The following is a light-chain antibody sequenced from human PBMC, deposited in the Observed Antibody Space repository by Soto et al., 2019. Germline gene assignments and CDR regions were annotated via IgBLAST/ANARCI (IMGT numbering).Light chain of an antibody. CDR3: MQALQTPLT. V-gene: IGKV2-28*01. J-gene: IGKJ4*01. Sequence: DIVMTQSPLSLPVTPGEPASISCRSSQSLLHSNGYNYLDWYLQKPGQSPQLLIYLGSNRASGVPDRFSGSGSGTDFTLKISRVAADDVAVYYCMQALQTPLTFGGGTKVEIK. CDR1: QSLLHSNGYNY. CDR2: LGS.